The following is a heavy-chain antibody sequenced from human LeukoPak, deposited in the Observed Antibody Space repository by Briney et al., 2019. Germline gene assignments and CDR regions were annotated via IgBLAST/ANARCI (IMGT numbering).Heavy chain of an antibody. D-gene: IGHD1-26*01. J-gene: IGHJ5*02. V-gene: IGHV4-59*01. CDR1: GGSISSYY. CDR3: ARDSGSYPHWFAP. CDR2: IIYSGIT. Sequence: AETLSLTCTVSGGSISSYYWNWIRQPPGKGLEWIGYIIYSGITNYNPSLKSRVTISVDTSKKQFSLKLTSVTAADTAVYYRARDSGSYPHWFAPWGQGTLVTVSS.